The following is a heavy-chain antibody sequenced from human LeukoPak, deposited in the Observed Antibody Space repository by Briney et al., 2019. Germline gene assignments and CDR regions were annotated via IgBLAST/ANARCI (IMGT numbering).Heavy chain of an antibody. CDR2: ISSSSYI. CDR3: ARSEWLAYYFDY. J-gene: IGHJ4*02. Sequence: GGSLRLSCAASGFTFSSYSMNWVRQAPGKGLEWVSSISSSSYIYYADSVKGRFTISRDNAKNSLYLQMNSLRAEDTAVYYCARSEWLAYYFDYWGQGTLVTVSS. D-gene: IGHD6-19*01. CDR1: GFTFSSYS. V-gene: IGHV3-21*01.